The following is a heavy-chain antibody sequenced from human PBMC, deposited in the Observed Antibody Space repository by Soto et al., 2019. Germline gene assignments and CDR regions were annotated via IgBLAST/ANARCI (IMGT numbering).Heavy chain of an antibody. V-gene: IGHV1-69*13. CDR1: GGTFSSYA. D-gene: IGHD3-10*01. CDR3: ASRTADYYGSGSGYYYYGMDV. CDR2: IIPIFGTA. J-gene: IGHJ6*02. Sequence: ASVKVSCKASGGTFSSYAISWVRQAPGQGLEWMGGIIPIFGTANYAQKFQGRVTITADESTSTAYMELSSLRSEDTAVYYCASRTADYYGSGSGYYYYGMDVWGQGTTVTVSS.